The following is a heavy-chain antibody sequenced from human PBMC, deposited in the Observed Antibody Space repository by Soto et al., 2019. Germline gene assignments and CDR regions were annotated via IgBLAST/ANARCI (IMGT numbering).Heavy chain of an antibody. Sequence: GESLKISCAASGFTFSSYAMSWVRQAPGKGLEWVSAISGSGGSTYYADSVKGRFTISRDNSKNTLYLQMNSLRAEDTAVYYCACGATRGYDFFDYWGQGTLVTVSS. CDR3: ACGATRGYDFFDY. D-gene: IGHD5-12*01. CDR1: GFTFSSYA. V-gene: IGHV3-23*01. J-gene: IGHJ4*02. CDR2: ISGSGGST.